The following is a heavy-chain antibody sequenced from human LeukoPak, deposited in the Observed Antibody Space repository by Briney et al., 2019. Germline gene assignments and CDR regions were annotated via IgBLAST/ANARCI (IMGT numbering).Heavy chain of an antibody. V-gene: IGHV3-73*01. Sequence: PGGSLRLSCAASGFTFSGSAMHWVRQASGKGLEWVGCIRSKANSYATAYAASVKGRFTISRDDSKNTAYLQMNSLKTEDTAVYYCARGDGYDSSRYNYWGQGTLVTVSS. J-gene: IGHJ4*02. D-gene: IGHD3-22*01. CDR1: GFTFSGSA. CDR3: ARGDGYDSSRYNY. CDR2: IRSKANSYAT.